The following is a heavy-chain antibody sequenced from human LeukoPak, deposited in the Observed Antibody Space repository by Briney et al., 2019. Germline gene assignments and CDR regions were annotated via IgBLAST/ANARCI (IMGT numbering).Heavy chain of an antibody. Sequence: GGSLRLSCAASGFTFSSYEMNWVRQAPGKGLEWVSYISSSGSTIYYADSVKGRFTISRDNAKNSLYLQMNSLRAEDTAVYYCARDEYNWNDVRAFDIWGQGTMVTVSS. CDR3: ARDEYNWNDVRAFDI. V-gene: IGHV3-48*03. CDR1: GFTFSSYE. J-gene: IGHJ3*02. D-gene: IGHD1-20*01. CDR2: ISSSGSTI.